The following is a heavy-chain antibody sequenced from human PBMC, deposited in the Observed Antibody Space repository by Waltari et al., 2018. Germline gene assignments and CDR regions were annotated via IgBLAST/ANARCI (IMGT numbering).Heavy chain of an antibody. CDR1: GGSISSGGYY. V-gene: IGHV4-31*03. Sequence: QVQLQESGPGLVKPSQTLSLTCTVSGGSISSGGYYWSWIRQHPGKGLEWIGYIYYSGSTYYNPSLKSRVTISVDTSKNQFSLKLSSVTAADTAVYYCARVYSSSWYLRYYYYYMDVWGKGTTVTVSS. CDR2: IYYSGST. J-gene: IGHJ6*03. CDR3: ARVYSSSWYLRYYYYYMDV. D-gene: IGHD6-13*01.